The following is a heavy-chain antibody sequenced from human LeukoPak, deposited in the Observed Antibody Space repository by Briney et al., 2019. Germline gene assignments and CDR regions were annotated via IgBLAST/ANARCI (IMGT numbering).Heavy chain of an antibody. D-gene: IGHD3-10*01. Sequence: GGSLRLSCAASGFTFSSYAMSWVRQAPGKGLEWVSAISGSGGSTYYADSVKGRFTISRDNSKNTLYLQMNSLRAEGTAVYYCAKDASGSYFNGMDVWGQGTTVTVSS. CDR1: GFTFSSYA. J-gene: IGHJ6*02. CDR3: AKDASGSYFNGMDV. CDR2: ISGSGGST. V-gene: IGHV3-23*01.